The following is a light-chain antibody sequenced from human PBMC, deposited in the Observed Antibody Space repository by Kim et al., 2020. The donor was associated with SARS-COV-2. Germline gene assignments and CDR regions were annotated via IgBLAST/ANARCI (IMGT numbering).Light chain of an antibody. V-gene: IGKV3-20*01. J-gene: IGKJ4*01. Sequence: LSPRERGPLPCMASQSVNTNSLAWYQQKPGQAPRLLIYGTSNRATGIPDRFSGSGSGTDFTLTISRLEPEDFGVYYCQQYGGSLTFGGGTKVDIK. CDR2: GTS. CDR1: QSVNTNS. CDR3: QQYGGSLT.